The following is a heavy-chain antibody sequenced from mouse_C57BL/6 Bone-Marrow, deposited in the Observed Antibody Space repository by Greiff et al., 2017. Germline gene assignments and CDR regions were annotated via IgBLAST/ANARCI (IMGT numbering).Heavy chain of an antibody. V-gene: IGHV1-82*01. CDR3: ARKGNYYGSSYGGWFAY. CDR2: IYPGDGDT. J-gene: IGHJ3*01. CDR1: GYAFSSSW. D-gene: IGHD1-1*01. Sequence: QVQLQQSGPELVKPGASVKISCKASGYAFSSSWMNWVKQRPGKGLEWIGRIYPGDGDTNYNGKFKGKAPLTADNSSSTAYMQLSSLTSEDSAVYCCARKGNYYGSSYGGWFAYWGQGTLVTVSA.